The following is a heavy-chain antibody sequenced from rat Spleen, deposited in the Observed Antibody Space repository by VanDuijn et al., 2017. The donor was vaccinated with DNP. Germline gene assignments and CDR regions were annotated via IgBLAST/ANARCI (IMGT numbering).Heavy chain of an antibody. J-gene: IGHJ2*01. V-gene: IGHV5-17*01. D-gene: IGHD1-12*03. CDR1: GFTFSDYA. CDR2: ISYDGSRT. Sequence: EVQLVESGGGLVQPGRSLKLSCAASGFTFSDYAMAWVRQAPKKGLEWVATISYDGSRTYYRDSVKGRFTISRDNAKSTLYLQMDSLRSEDTATYYCARAPGRYYDGYYFDYWGQGVMVTVSS. CDR3: ARAPGRYYDGYYFDY.